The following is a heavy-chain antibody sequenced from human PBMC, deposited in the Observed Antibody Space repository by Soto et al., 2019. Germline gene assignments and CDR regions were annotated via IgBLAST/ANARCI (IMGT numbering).Heavy chain of an antibody. CDR3: ARYYRGSGRYFFDY. CDR2: INQDGGVT. J-gene: IGHJ4*02. D-gene: IGHD6-19*01. CDR1: GFTFISSF. V-gene: IGHV3-7*03. Sequence: RRLSCVASGFTFISSFMGWIRQAPGKGLEWVANINQDGGVTYYVDSVEGRFTIPRDNTKDSLYLQMNSLRGEDTAIYYCARYYRGSGRYFFDYWGQGTPVTVSS.